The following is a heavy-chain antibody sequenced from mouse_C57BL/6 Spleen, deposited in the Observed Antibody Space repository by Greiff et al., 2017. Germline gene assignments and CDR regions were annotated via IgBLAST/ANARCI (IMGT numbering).Heavy chain of an antibody. CDR1: GFNIKDYY. J-gene: IGHJ3*01. CDR3: TTFGGNFLWFAY. Sequence: VQLQQSGAELVRPGASVKLSCTASGFNIKDYYMHWVKQRPEQGLEWIGRIDPEDGDTEYAPKFQGKATMTADTSSNTAYLQLSSLTSEDTAVYYCTTFGGNFLWFAYWGQGTLVTVSA. CDR2: IDPEDGDT. V-gene: IGHV14-1*01. D-gene: IGHD2-1*01.